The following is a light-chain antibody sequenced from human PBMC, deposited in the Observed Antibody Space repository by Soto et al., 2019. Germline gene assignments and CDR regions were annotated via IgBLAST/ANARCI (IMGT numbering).Light chain of an antibody. CDR2: GAS. CDR3: QQYNNWPPVT. Sequence: EIVMTQSPATLSVSPGERATLSCRASQSVSSNLAWYQQKPGQAPRLLIYGASTRASGIPARFSGSGYGTEFTLTISSLQSEDFAVYYCQQYNNWPPVTFGQGTKLEIK. CDR1: QSVSSN. J-gene: IGKJ2*01. V-gene: IGKV3-15*01.